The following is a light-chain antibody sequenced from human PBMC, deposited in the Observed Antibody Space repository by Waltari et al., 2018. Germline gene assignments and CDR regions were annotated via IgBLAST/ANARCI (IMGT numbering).Light chain of an antibody. CDR2: GAS. J-gene: IGKJ1*01. CDR1: PSVCRT. Sequence: IVLTQSPLTLSLSPREGATLSCRARPSVCRTLAWYQQKPGQAPRLLIYGASNRAAGIPDRFSGSGSGTDFSLTISRLEPEDFAVYYCQHYVRLPVTFGQGTKVEIK. V-gene: IGKV3-20*01. CDR3: QHYVRLPVT.